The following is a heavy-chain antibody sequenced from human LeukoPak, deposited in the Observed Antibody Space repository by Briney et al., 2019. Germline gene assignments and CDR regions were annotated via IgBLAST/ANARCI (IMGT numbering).Heavy chain of an antibody. CDR1: GFTFSSYW. CDR3: ARGTVTTPPHYYYYYYYMDV. Sequence: GGSLRLSCAASGFTFSSYWMHWVRQAPGKGLVWVSRINTDGSSTSYADSVKGRFTISRDNAKNTLYLQMNSLRAEDTAVYYCARGTVTTPPHYYYYYYYMDVWGKGTTVTVSS. CDR2: INTDGSST. V-gene: IGHV3-74*01. J-gene: IGHJ6*03. D-gene: IGHD4-11*01.